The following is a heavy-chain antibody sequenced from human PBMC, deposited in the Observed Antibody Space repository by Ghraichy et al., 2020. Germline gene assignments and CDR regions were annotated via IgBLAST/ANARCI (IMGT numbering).Heavy chain of an antibody. D-gene: IGHD3-3*01. J-gene: IGHJ6*02. CDR2: IYYSGTT. CDR3: ARVPTMFGVAPWGMDI. CDR1: GASISGFY. V-gene: IGHV4-59*01. Sequence: SETLSLTCTVSGASISGFYWSWIRQPPGRGLEWIGNIYYSGTTNYSPSLKSRLTLSVDRSQNLVSLRLSSMTSADTAVYYCARVPTMFGVAPWGMDIWGQGTTVTVS.